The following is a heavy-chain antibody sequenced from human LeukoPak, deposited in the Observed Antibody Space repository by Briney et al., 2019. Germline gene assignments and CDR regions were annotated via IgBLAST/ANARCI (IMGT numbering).Heavy chain of an antibody. Sequence: GGSLRLSCAASGFTFSTFAMSWVRQAPGKGRGWVSTISGSGGSIYYADPVKGQLTISRDNSKNTLYLQMSSLRAEDTAVYYCAKDRGKQWPNWYFDVWGRGTLVTVSS. V-gene: IGHV3-23*01. CDR3: AKDRGKQWPNWYFDV. CDR1: GFTFSTFA. D-gene: IGHD6-19*01. CDR2: ISGSGGSI. J-gene: IGHJ2*01.